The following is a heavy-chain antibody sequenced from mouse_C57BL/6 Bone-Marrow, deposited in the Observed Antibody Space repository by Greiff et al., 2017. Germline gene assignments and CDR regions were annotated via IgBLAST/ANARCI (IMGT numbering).Heavy chain of an antibody. V-gene: IGHV1-64*01. D-gene: IGHD2-1*01. Sequence: VQLQQPGAELVKPGASVKLSCKASGYTFTSYWMHWVKQRPGQGLAWIGMIHPNSGSTNYNEKFKSKATLTVDKSSSTAYMQLSSLTSEDSAVYYCAIYYGNLAWFAYWGQGTLVTVSA. CDR1: GYTFTSYW. CDR2: IHPNSGST. J-gene: IGHJ3*01. CDR3: AIYYGNLAWFAY.